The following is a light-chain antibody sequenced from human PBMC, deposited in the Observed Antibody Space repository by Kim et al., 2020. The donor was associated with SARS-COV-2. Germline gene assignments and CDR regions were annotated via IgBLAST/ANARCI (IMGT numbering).Light chain of an antibody. CDR2: NDT. CDR1: RLGDKY. CDR3: QAWDNNNGV. V-gene: IGLV3-1*01. Sequence: SYELTQPPSVSVYPGQTASITCSGDRLGDKYASWYQQKPGQSPVLVIYNDTRRPSGIPERFSGSNSGNTATLTISGTQAIGEADYYCQAWDNNNGVFGGGTQLTVL. J-gene: IGLJ3*02.